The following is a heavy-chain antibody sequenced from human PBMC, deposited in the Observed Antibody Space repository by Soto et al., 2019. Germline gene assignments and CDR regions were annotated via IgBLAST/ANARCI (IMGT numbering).Heavy chain of an antibody. J-gene: IGHJ3*02. CDR1: GFTFSSYG. Sequence: GGSQRLSCAASGFTFSSYGMHWVRQAPGKGLEWVAVIWYDGSNKYYADSVKGRFTISRDNSKNTLYLQMNSLRAEDTAVYYCARRHKSPIAVAGYDAFDIWGQGTMVTVSS. CDR3: ARRHKSPIAVAGYDAFDI. CDR2: IWYDGSNK. V-gene: IGHV3-33*01. D-gene: IGHD6-19*01.